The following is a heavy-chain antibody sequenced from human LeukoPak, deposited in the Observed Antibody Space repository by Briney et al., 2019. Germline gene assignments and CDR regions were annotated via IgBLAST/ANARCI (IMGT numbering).Heavy chain of an antibody. Sequence: GGSLRLSCAASGFTFSSYAMHWVRQAPGKGLEWVAVISYDGSNKYYADSVKGRFTISRDNSKNTLYLQMNSLRAEDTAVYYCARDPYDYWGQGTLVTVSS. J-gene: IGHJ4*02. CDR2: ISYDGSNK. CDR3: ARDPYDY. V-gene: IGHV3-30-3*01. CDR1: GFTFSSYA.